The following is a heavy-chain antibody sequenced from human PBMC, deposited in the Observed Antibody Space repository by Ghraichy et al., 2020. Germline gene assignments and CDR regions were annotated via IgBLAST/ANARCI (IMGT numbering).Heavy chain of an antibody. CDR3: ARSLMAPNSIYAF. J-gene: IGHJ4*02. D-gene: IGHD2-8*01. V-gene: IGHV4-39*01. CDR2: ISYNGDT. CDR1: GASIRSGSYF. Sequence: SETLSLTCTVSGASIRSGSYFWGWIRQPPGKGLEWIGVISYNGDTFYNPSLKSRVTISTDTSNDQFSLKLNSVTATDTALYYCARSLMAPNSIYAFWGQGSLVTVSS.